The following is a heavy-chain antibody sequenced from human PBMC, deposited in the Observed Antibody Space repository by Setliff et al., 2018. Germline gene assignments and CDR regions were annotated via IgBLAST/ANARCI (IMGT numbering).Heavy chain of an antibody. CDR1: GFTFSNYG. J-gene: IGHJ4*02. V-gene: IGHV3-33*01. CDR3: ARFVVVPAEHFDY. D-gene: IGHD2-2*01. CDR2: MWHDGSNK. Sequence: PGGSLRLSCVASGFTFSNYGIHWVRQAPGKGLEWVALMWHDGSNKFYGDSVRGRFTISRDNAKNSLYLQLNSRRAEDTAVDYCARFVVVPAEHFDYWGQGTLVTVSS.